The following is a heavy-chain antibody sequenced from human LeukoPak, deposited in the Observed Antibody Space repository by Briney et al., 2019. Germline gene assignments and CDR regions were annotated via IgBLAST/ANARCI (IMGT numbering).Heavy chain of an antibody. CDR3: ARGGHDSSGYYLWYFDY. V-gene: IGHV4-34*01. CDR1: GGSFSGYY. D-gene: IGHD3-22*01. Sequence: SETLSLTCAVYGGSFSGYYWSWIRQPPGKGLEWIGEINHSRSTNYNPSLKSRVTISVDTSKNQFSLKLSSVTAADTAVYYCARGGHDSSGYYLWYFDYWGQGTLVTVSS. J-gene: IGHJ4*02. CDR2: INHSRST.